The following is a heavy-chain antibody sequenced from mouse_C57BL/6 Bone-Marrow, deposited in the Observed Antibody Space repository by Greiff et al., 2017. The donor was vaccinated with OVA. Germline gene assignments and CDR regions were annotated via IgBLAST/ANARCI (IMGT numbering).Heavy chain of an antibody. J-gene: IGHJ1*03. CDR2: IYPGSGST. V-gene: IGHV1-55*01. D-gene: IGHD2-4*01. CDR3: ATYDYDRPWYFDV. Sequence: QVHVKQPGAELVKPGASVKMSCKASGYTFTSYWITWVKQRPGQGLEWIGDIYPGSGSTNYNEKFKSKATLTVDTSSSTAYMQLSSLTSEDSAVYYCATYDYDRPWYFDVWGTGTTVTVSS. CDR1: GYTFTSYW.